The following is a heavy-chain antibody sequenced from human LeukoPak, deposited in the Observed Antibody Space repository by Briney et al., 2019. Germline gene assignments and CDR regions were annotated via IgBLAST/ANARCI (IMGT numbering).Heavy chain of an antibody. J-gene: IGHJ4*02. CDR2: ISGSGGST. CDR3: AKRGGVTMIVVVINYFDY. CDR1: GFTFSSYA. V-gene: IGHV3-23*01. Sequence: GGSLRLSCAASGFTFSSYAMRWVRQAPGKGLEWVSAISGSGGSTYYSDSVKGRFTISRDDSKNTLYLQMNSLRAEDTAVYYCAKRGGVTMIVVVINYFDYWGQGTLVTVSS. D-gene: IGHD3-22*01.